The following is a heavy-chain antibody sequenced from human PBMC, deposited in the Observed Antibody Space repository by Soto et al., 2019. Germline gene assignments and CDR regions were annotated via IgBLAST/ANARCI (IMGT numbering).Heavy chain of an antibody. D-gene: IGHD3-10*01. CDR2: IYSGGDT. Sequence: GESLKISCAASGFTVSTKYMSWVRQAPGKGLEWVSVIYSGGDTYYPGSVKGRFTISRENAKNSLYLQMNSLRAGDTAVYYCARGAASSNPLSKGRPYYMDVWGKGTTVTVSS. CDR3: ARGAASSNPLSKGRPYYMDV. CDR1: GFTVSTKY. V-gene: IGHV3-66*01. J-gene: IGHJ6*03.